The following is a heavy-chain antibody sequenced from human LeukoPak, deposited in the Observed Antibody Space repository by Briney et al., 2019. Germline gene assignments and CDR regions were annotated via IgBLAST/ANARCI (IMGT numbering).Heavy chain of an antibody. CDR1: GFTFDDYG. CDR2: INWNGGST. Sequence: GGSLRLSCAASGFTFDDYGMSWVRQAPGKGLEWVSGINWNGGSTGYADSVKGRFTISRDNAKNSLYLQMNSLRAEDTALYYCARGSIAVVPVYMDVWGKGTTVTVSS. J-gene: IGHJ6*03. D-gene: IGHD6-19*01. CDR3: ARGSIAVVPVYMDV. V-gene: IGHV3-20*04.